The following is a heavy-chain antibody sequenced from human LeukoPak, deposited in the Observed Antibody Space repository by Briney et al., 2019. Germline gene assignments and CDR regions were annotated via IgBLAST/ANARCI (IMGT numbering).Heavy chain of an antibody. CDR3: ARPLSGTTDFDY. CDR1: GFTFSSYT. J-gene: IGHJ4*02. Sequence: KTGGSLRLSCAASGFTFSSYTMNWVRQAPGKGLEWVSLISSSSSYIFYADSAKGRFTISRDNAKKSLYLQMNSLRAEDTAVYYCARPLSGTTDFDYWGQGTLVTVSS. CDR2: ISSSSSYI. V-gene: IGHV3-21*01. D-gene: IGHD1-20*01.